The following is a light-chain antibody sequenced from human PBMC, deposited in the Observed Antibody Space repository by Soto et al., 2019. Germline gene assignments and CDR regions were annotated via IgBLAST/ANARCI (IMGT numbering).Light chain of an antibody. CDR2: ESI. J-gene: IGLJ3*02. Sequence: QSALTQPASVSGWPGQSVTISCTGTSSEIGSYNLVSWFPQPPGKGPNLILYESINRPSGVSDRFSGSKSGNTTSLTISGLQAEDEGDYYCCSFAGSSTSLVLGGGTKLTVL. CDR3: CSFAGSSTSLV. V-gene: IGLV2-23*01. CDR1: SSEIGSYNL.